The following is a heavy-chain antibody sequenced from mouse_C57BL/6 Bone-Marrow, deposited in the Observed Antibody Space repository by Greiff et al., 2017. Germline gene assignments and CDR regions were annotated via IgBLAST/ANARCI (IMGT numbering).Heavy chain of an antibody. CDR1: GYTFTDYY. Sequence: EVQLQQSGPELVKPGASVKLSCKASGYTFTDYYMNWVKQSHGKSLEWIGDINPNNGGTSYNQKFKGKATLTVDKSSSTAYMELRSLTSEDSAVYYCASTYDYDEKDFDVWGTGTTVTVSS. D-gene: IGHD2-4*01. V-gene: IGHV1-26*01. J-gene: IGHJ1*03. CDR3: ASTYDYDEKDFDV. CDR2: INPNNGGT.